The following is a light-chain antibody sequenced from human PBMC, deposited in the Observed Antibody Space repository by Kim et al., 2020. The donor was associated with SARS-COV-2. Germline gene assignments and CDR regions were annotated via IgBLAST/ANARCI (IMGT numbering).Light chain of an antibody. V-gene: IGLV1-44*01. CDR1: SSNIGSNT. Sequence: PGQRVTTTCSGSSSNIGSNTVNWYQQLPGTAPKLLIYSSIQRPSGVPDRFSGSKSGTSATLAISELQSEDDADYYCAAWDDSLNWVFGGGTQLTVL. CDR3: AAWDDSLNWV. J-gene: IGLJ3*02. CDR2: SSI.